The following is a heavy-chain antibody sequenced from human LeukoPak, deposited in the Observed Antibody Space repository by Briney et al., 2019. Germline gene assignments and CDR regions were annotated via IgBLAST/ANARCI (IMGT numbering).Heavy chain of an antibody. Sequence: ASVKVSCKASGYTFTKYAMHWVRQAPGQGLEWMGWINPNSGGTNYAQKLQGRVTMTTDTSTSTAYMELRSLRSDDTAVYYCARAFCSSTSCPFYYYYYMDVWGKGTTVTVSS. V-gene: IGHV1-18*01. J-gene: IGHJ6*03. D-gene: IGHD2-2*01. CDR1: GYTFTKYA. CDR2: INPNSGGT. CDR3: ARAFCSSTSCPFYYYYYMDV.